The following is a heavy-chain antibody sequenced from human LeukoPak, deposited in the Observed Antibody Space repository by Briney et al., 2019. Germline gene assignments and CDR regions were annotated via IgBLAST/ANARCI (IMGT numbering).Heavy chain of an antibody. J-gene: IGHJ1*01. CDR3: ARAWREAAAFVYFHH. Sequence: GGSLRLSCAASGFTFSSYAMHWVRQAPGKGLEWVAVISDDGSNKYYADSMKGRFTISRDNSKNTLYLQMNSLRAEDTAVYYCARAWREAAAFVYFHHWGQGTLVTVSS. V-gene: IGHV3-30*04. D-gene: IGHD6-13*01. CDR1: GFTFSSYA. CDR2: ISDDGSNK.